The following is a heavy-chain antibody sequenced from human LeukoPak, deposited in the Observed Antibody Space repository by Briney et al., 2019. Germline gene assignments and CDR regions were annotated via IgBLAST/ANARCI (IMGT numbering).Heavy chain of an antibody. D-gene: IGHD2-2*01. CDR3: AAGQLLWNYFDY. V-gene: IGHV3-53*05. Sequence: GGSLRLCCAASWFTFSCYSMHSVRGASGQWLDWVSVLYSGGSTYYADSVKGRFTISRDNSKNTLYLQMNSLRPEDTAVYYCAAGQLLWNYFDYWGQGTLVTVSS. CDR2: LYSGGST. CDR1: WFTFSCYS. J-gene: IGHJ4*02.